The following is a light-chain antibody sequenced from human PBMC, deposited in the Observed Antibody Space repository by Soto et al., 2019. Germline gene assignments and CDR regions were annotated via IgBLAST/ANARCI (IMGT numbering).Light chain of an antibody. J-gene: IGLJ2*01. Sequence: QAVVTQPPSVSGAPGQRVTISCTGSSSNIGAGHVVHWYQQFPGRAPNLLIYGSSNRPSGVPDRFSGSKSGTSASLSIPGLQAEDEADYYCQSYDNTLSASVFGGGTKLTVL. V-gene: IGLV1-40*01. CDR3: QSYDNTLSASV. CDR1: SSNIGAGHV. CDR2: GSS.